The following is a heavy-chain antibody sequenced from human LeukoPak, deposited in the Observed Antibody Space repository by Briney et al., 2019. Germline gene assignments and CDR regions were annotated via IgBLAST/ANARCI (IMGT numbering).Heavy chain of an antibody. J-gene: IGHJ4*02. V-gene: IGHV3-7*01. CDR1: GFTFSNYW. CDR3: ARDKELLH. CDR2: IKQDGSEK. Sequence: GGSRRLSCAVSGFTFSNYWMSWVRQAPGKGLEWVANIKQDGSEKYYVDSVKGRFTISRDNAKNSLYLQMNSLRAEDTAVYYCARDKELLHWGQGTLVTVSS. D-gene: IGHD2-15*01.